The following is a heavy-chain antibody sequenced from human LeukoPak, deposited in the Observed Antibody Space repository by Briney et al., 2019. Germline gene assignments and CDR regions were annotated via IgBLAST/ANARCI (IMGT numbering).Heavy chain of an antibody. Sequence: GGSLRLSCAASGFTFSSYSMNWVRQARGKGLEWVSYISSSSSTIYYADSVKGRSTISRDNAKNSLYLQMNSLRDEDTAVYYCARDGMVRGVIIWDAFDIWGQGTMVTVSS. CDR3: ARDGMVRGVIIWDAFDI. D-gene: IGHD3-10*01. J-gene: IGHJ3*02. CDR1: GFTFSSYS. CDR2: ISSSSSTI. V-gene: IGHV3-48*02.